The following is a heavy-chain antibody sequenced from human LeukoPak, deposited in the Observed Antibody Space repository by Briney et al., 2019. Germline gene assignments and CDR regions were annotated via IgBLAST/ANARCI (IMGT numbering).Heavy chain of an antibody. CDR1: GYRFTSYW. D-gene: IGHD3-10*01. V-gene: IGHV5-51*01. CDR3: AGGGHGSGSYYMAFDY. Sequence: GESLKIPCKGSGYRFTSYWIGWVRQIPGKGLEWMGIIYPGDSDTRYSPALQGQVTISADESISTAYLQWSSRKAADAVMYYWAGGGHGSGSYYMAFDYWGQGTLVTVSS. J-gene: IGHJ4*02. CDR2: IYPGDSDT.